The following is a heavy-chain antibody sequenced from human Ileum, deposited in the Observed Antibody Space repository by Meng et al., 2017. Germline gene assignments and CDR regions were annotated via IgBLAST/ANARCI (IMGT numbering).Heavy chain of an antibody. CDR1: GGSFHGDY. J-gene: IGHJ5*02. CDR3: ARQGYYDFWSGYRRTPSNWFDP. CDR2: INHRGST. Sequence: SESLSLNWAVYGGSFHGDYVSWIRQPPGKGLDCIGEINHRGSTNYNPSLKSRVTISVDTSKNQFSLKLSSVTAADTAVYYCARQGYYDFWSGYRRTPSNWFDPWGQGTLVTVSS. V-gene: IGHV4-34*01. D-gene: IGHD3-3*01.